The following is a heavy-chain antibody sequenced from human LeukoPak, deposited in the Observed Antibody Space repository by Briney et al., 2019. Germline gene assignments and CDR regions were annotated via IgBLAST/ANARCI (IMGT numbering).Heavy chain of an antibody. CDR3: AKVAKYYYGSETYYFFEH. Sequence: GGSLRLSCAASGFTFSSYGMSWVRQAPGKGLEWVANIKQDGTEKYYVDSVKGRFTISRDNAKNSLYLQMNSLRVEDTAVYYCAKVAKYYYGSETYYFFEHWGQGTPVTASS. V-gene: IGHV3-7*01. D-gene: IGHD3-10*01. CDR1: GFTFSSYG. CDR2: IKQDGTEK. J-gene: IGHJ4*02.